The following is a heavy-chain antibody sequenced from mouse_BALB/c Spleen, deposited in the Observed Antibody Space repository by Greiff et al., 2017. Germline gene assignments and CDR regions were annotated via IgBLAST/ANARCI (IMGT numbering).Heavy chain of an antibody. CDR2: IYPGGGYT. CDR1: GYTFTNYW. D-gene: IGHD1-2*01. J-gene: IGHJ2*01. Sequence: QVQLQQSGAELVMPGASVKMSCKASGYTFTNYWLGWVKQRPGHGLEWIGDIYPGGGYTNYNEKFKGKATLTADTSSSTAYMQLSSLTSEDSAVYFCAREATAYYFDYWGQGTTLTVSS. CDR3: AREATAYYFDY. V-gene: IGHV1-63*02.